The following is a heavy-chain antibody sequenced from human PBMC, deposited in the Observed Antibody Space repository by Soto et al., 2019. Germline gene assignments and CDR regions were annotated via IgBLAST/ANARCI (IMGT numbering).Heavy chain of an antibody. CDR1: GGSISSYY. D-gene: IGHD3-22*01. CDR2: IYYSGST. CDR3: ARGEGYYDSSGYYRY. J-gene: IGHJ4*02. V-gene: IGHV4-59*01. Sequence: SETLSLTCTVSGGSISSYYWSWIRQPPGKGLEWIGYIYYSGSTNYNPSLKSRVTISVDTSKNQFSLKLSSVTAADTAVYYCARGEGYYDSSGYYRYWGQGTLVTVSS.